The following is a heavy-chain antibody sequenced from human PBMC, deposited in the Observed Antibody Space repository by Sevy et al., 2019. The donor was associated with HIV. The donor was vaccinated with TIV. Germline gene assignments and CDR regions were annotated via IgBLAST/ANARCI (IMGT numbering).Heavy chain of an antibody. CDR2: IYFTGNT. D-gene: IGHD1-1*01. Sequence: SETLSLTCSVSGGSISSYFWTWVRQSPGKGLEWIGNIYFTGNTDYSPSLKSRVTLSLDTPKSQFSLTLKSVTAADTAIYFCARDSTTRPRVLDDWGQGTLVTVSS. CDR3: ARDSTTRPRVLDD. CDR1: GGSISSYF. V-gene: IGHV4-59*01. J-gene: IGHJ4*02.